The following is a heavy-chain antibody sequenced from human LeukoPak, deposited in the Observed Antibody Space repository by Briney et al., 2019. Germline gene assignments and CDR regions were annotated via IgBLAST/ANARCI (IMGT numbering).Heavy chain of an antibody. CDR1: GFTSSAYA. Sequence: GGSLRLSCAASGFTSSAYAISWVRQAPGGGLEWVSAISGSGGITYYADSVKGRFTISRGNSKNTLYLQMNSLRAEDTAVYYCAKHDPRRVVITNWFDPWGQGTLVTVSS. V-gene: IGHV3-23*01. J-gene: IGHJ5*02. CDR2: ISGSGGIT. D-gene: IGHD3-22*01. CDR3: AKHDPRRVVITNWFDP.